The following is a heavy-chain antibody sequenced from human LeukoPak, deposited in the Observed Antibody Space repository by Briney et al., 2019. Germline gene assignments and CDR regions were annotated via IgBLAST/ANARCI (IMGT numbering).Heavy chain of an antibody. CDR2: IYNSGST. J-gene: IGHJ4*02. CDR1: GVSISSYH. Sequence: SETLSLTCTVSGVSISSYHWTWIRQPPGEGLEWIGHIYNSGSTNYNPSLRGRGTISLDTSKNQVSLKLSSVTAADTAMYYCARKAGDGWGQGTLVTVSS. V-gene: IGHV4-59*01. CDR3: ARKAGDG. D-gene: IGHD6-13*01.